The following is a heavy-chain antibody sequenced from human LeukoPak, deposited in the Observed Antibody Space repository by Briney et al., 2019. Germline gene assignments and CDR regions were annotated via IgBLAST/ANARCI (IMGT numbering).Heavy chain of an antibody. CDR2: IYYSGST. CDR3: ASGSYFYYFDY. CDR1: GGSISSYY. V-gene: IGHV4-59*01. J-gene: IGHJ4*02. Sequence: SETLSLTCTVSGGSISSYYWSWIRQPPGKGLEWIGYIYYSGSTNYNPSLKSRVTISVDTSKDQFSLKLSSVTAADTAVYYCASGSYFYYFDYWGQGTLVTVSS. D-gene: IGHD1-26*01.